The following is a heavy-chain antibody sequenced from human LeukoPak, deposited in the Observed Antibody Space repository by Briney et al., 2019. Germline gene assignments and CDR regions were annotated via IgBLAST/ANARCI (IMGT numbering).Heavy chain of an antibody. CDR2: ISGSGGST. J-gene: IGHJ4*02. CDR1: GFTFDDYA. CDR3: AKDHHIVMVTAPGGFDY. Sequence: GGSLRLSCAASGFTFDDYAMHWVRQAPGKGLEWVSGISGSGGSTYYADSVKGRFTISRDKSKSTLYLQMNSLRAEDTAVYYCAKDHHIVMVTAPGGFDYWGQGTLVTVSS. D-gene: IGHD2-21*02. V-gene: IGHV3-23*01.